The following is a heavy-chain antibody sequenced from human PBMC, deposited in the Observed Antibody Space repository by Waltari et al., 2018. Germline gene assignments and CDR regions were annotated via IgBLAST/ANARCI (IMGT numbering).Heavy chain of an antibody. CDR2: ILPGYSCT. Sequence: EVQLVQSGAEVKKPGESLKISCKGSGYSFTSYWIGWVRQMPGKGLEWRGIILPGYSCTGTSPACQGPVTIAADKSISTAYLQWSSLKASDTAMYYCARGIYGMDVWGQGTTVTVSS. V-gene: IGHV5-51*01. J-gene: IGHJ6*02. CDR3: ARGIYGMDV. D-gene: IGHD2-21*01. CDR1: GYSFTSYW.